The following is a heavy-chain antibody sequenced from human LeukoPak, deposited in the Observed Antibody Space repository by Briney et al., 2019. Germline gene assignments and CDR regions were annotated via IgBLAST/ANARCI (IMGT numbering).Heavy chain of an antibody. CDR3: ARDRSEWSAEDNWFDH. CDR2: IYHTGSI. J-gene: IGHJ5*02. Sequence: SETLSLTCIVSGGSMKSYYWNRIRQTPGKGLEWIGYIYHTGSIKYNPSLESRVSISMDTSKNQISLTLKSLTAADTAVYYCARDRSEWSAEDNWFDHWGRGTLVTVSS. CDR1: GGSMKSYY. V-gene: IGHV4-59*01. D-gene: IGHD3-3*01.